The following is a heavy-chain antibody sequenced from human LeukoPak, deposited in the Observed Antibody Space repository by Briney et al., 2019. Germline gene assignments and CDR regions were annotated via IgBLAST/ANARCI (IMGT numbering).Heavy chain of an antibody. J-gene: IGHJ4*02. CDR3: ARDRTICVY. Sequence: GGSLRLSCAASGFTFSSHAMTWVRQAPGKGLEWVSAISGSGDNTYYADSVKGRFTTSRDNSKNTLHLQMNSLRAEVTAVYYCARDRTICVYWGQGTLVTVSS. CDR2: ISGSGDNT. CDR1: GFTFSSHA. D-gene: IGHD2-2*01. V-gene: IGHV3-23*01.